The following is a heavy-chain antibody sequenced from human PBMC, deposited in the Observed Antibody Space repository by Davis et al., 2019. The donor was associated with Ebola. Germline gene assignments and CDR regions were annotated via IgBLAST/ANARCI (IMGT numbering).Heavy chain of an antibody. CDR2: INSDGSST. V-gene: IGHV3-74*01. CDR1: GFSFSGYW. D-gene: IGHD3-10*01. CDR3: ARQPLWFGQNYFEY. Sequence: PGGSLRLSCAASGFSFSGYWMHWVRQAPGKGLLWVSRINSDGSSTGYADSVKGRFTISRDNSKNMLYLQMNSLRAEDTAVYYCARQPLWFGQNYFEYWGRGTLVTVSS. J-gene: IGHJ4*02.